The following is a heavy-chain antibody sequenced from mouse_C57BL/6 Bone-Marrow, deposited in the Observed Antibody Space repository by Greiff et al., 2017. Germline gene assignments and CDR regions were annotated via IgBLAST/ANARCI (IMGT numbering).Heavy chain of an antibody. CDR2: IDPSDSYT. CDR1: GYTFTSYW. CDR3: ARGDF. Sequence: QVQLQQPGAELVRPGTSVKLSCKASGYTFTSYWMHWVKQRPGQGLEWIGVIDPSDSYTNYNQKFKGKATLTVDTSSSTAYMQLSSLTSDDSAVXYCARGDFWGQGTSVTVSS. J-gene: IGHJ4*01. V-gene: IGHV1-59*01.